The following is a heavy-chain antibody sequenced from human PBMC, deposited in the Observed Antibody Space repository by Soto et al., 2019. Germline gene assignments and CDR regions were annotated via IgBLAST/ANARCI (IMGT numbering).Heavy chain of an antibody. D-gene: IGHD6-6*01. CDR1: GGSVSSGSFY. Sequence: PSETLSLTCTVSGGSVSSGSFYWSWIRQPPGKGLEWIGYIYYSGSTYYNPSLKSRVTISVDTSKNQFSLKLSSVTAADTAVYYCASQYSSPFYYYYGMDVWGQGTTVTVSS. J-gene: IGHJ6*02. CDR3: ASQYSSPFYYYYGMDV. V-gene: IGHV4-39*01. CDR2: IYYSGST.